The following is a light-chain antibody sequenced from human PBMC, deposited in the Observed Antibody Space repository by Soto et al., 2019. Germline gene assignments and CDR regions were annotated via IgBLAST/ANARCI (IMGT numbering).Light chain of an antibody. CDR1: QDIKTY. J-gene: IGKJ5*01. CDR3: QQRHMWPIT. CDR2: AAY. Sequence: IQLTQSPSSLSASVGDNVTITCRASQDIKTYLAWYQQKPGKAPKLLIYAAYSLPSGVPSRFSGSGSGTDFTLTISSLEPEDSAVYYCQQRHMWPITFGQGTRLEIK. V-gene: IGKV1-9*01.